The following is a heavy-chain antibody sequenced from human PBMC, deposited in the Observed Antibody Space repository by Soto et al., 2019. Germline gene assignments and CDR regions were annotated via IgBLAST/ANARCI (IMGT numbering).Heavy chain of an antibody. CDR1: GFSFSTSQ. D-gene: IGHD6-13*01. V-gene: IGHV3-48*03. CDR3: AKDLTGYSMDV. CDR2: INDNSRAI. J-gene: IGHJ6*02. Sequence: GGSLRLSCAASGFSFSTSQMDWVRQAPGKGLEWVSYINDNSRAIFYADSVKGRFTISRDNAQNLLFLQMNSLRGEDTAVYYCAKDLTGYSMDVWGQGTTVTVS.